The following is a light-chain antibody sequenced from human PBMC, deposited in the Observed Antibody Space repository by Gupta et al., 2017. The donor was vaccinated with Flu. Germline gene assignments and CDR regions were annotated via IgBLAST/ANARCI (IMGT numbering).Light chain of an antibody. CDR1: QSLVFRDGNTY. CDR2: KVS. J-gene: IGKJ1*01. Sequence: DDVITQSPRSLPGTLVLSASISCRSSQSLVFRDGNTYLNWFHQRPGQSPRRLIYKVSNRDSGIPDRFSGSGSGTDFTLTISRVEAEDVGVYYCTQGSHWPPTFGQGTKVEIK. CDR3: TQGSHWPPT. V-gene: IGKV2-30*01.